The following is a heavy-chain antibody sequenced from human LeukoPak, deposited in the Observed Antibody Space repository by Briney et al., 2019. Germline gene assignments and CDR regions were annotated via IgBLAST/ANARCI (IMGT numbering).Heavy chain of an antibody. Sequence: PSETLSLTCAVSGDSISTSKWWSWVRQPPGKGLEWIGEIYHSGSTNYNPSLKSRVTISVDKSKNQFSLKLSSVTAADTAVYYCAALLGAFDIWGQGTMVTVSS. V-gene: IGHV4-4*02. CDR3: AALLGAFDI. J-gene: IGHJ3*02. CDR1: GDSISTSKW. CDR2: IYHSGST. D-gene: IGHD7-27*01.